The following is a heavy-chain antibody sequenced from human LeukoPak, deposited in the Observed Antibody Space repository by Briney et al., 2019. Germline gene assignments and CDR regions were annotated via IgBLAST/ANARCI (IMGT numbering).Heavy chain of an antibody. V-gene: IGHV3-53*05. D-gene: IGHD5-18*01. CDR1: GFIVSSNC. J-gene: IGHJ4*02. CDR2: IYSGGST. Sequence: GGSLRLSCVASGFIVSSNCMSWVRQAPGKGLEWVSFIYSGGSTYYADSVKGRFTISRDNSKNTLYLQMNSLRAEDTAVYYCARVGRGYSFNVYYFDYWGQGTLVTVSS. CDR3: ARVGRGYSFNVYYFDY.